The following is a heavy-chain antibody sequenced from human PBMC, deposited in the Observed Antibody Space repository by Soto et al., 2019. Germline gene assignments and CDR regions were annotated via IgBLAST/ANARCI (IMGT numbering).Heavy chain of an antibody. D-gene: IGHD2-15*01. CDR2: INAGNGNT. V-gene: IGHV1-3*01. Sequence: VQLVQSGAEVKKPGASVQVSCKASGYTFTSYAMHWVRQAPGQRLEWMGWINAGNGNTKYSQKFQGRVTITRDTSASTAYMELSSLRSEDTAVYYCARGPGGPDGPGDYWGQGTLVTVSS. CDR3: ARGPGGPDGPGDY. J-gene: IGHJ4*02. CDR1: GYTFTSYA.